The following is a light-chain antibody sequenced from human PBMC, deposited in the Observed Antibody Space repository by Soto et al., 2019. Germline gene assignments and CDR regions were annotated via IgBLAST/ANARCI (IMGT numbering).Light chain of an antibody. CDR1: QSVSSSY. Sequence: EIVLTQSPGTLSSSPGERATLSCRASQSVSSSYLAWYQQKPGQAPRLLIYGASSRATGIPDRFSGSGSGTDFALTISSLEPEDFAMYYCQQYGSSPPTFGQGTKLEIK. V-gene: IGKV3-20*01. CDR2: GAS. J-gene: IGKJ2*01. CDR3: QQYGSSPPT.